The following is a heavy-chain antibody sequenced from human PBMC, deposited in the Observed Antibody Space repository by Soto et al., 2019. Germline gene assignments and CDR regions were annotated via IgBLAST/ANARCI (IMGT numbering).Heavy chain of an antibody. V-gene: IGHV3-48*01. CDR3: ARRKRAAPTFYYFDY. J-gene: IGHJ4*02. CDR1: GFTFSSYS. Sequence: GGSLRLSCAASGFTFSSYSMNWVRQAPGKGLEWVSYISSSSSTIYYADSVKGRFTISRDNAKNSLYLQMNSLRAEDTAVYYCARRKRAAPTFYYFDYWGQGTLATVSS. D-gene: IGHD3-16*01. CDR2: ISSSSSTI.